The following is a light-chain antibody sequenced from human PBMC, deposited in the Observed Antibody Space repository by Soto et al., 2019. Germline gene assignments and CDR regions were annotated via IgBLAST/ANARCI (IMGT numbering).Light chain of an antibody. J-gene: IGLJ3*02. Sequence: QSVLTQSPSASGTPGQRVTISCSGSRSNIGRNFAYWYQHVPGTAPRLLIQRNNERPSGVPDRFSGSKSGTSVSLAISGLPSEDEATYYCAAWDDTLDAQVFGGGTKVTVL. CDR2: RNN. CDR3: AAWDDTLDAQV. CDR1: RSNIGRNF. V-gene: IGLV1-47*01.